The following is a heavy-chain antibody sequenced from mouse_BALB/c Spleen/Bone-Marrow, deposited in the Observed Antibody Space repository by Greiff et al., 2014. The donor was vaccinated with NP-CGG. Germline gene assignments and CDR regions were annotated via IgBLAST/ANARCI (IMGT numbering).Heavy chain of an antibody. CDR3: ARHAYYDQTEVSFVY. CDR2: ISGGGSYT. J-gene: IGHJ3*01. V-gene: IGHV5-9-2*01. D-gene: IGHD2-4*01. CDR1: GFTFSSYG. Sequence: EVQRVESGGNLVKSGGSLKLSCAASGFTFSSYGMSWVRQTPEKRLEWVATISGGGSYTFYPDSVKGRFTISGDNAKNNLYLQLSSLRSEDTALYYCARHAYYDQTEVSFVYWGQGTLVTVSA.